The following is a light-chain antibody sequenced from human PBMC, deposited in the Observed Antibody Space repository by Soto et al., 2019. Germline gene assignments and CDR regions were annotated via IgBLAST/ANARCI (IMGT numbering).Light chain of an antibody. V-gene: IGLV2-14*01. CDR2: EVS. Sequence: QSVLTQPASVSGSPGQSITISCTGTSSDVGGYNYVSWYQQHPGRAPKLVISEVSNRPSGVSNRFSGSKSGNKASLTISGLQTEDEADYYCSSYTSSSTHVFGTGTKVTVL. CDR3: SSYTSSSTHV. J-gene: IGLJ1*01. CDR1: SSDVGGYNY.